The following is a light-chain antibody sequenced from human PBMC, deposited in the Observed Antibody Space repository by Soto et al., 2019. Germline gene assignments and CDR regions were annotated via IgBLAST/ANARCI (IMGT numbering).Light chain of an antibody. CDR3: QQSHSIPWT. J-gene: IGKJ1*01. CDR1: QSISSN. V-gene: IGKV1-39*01. CDR2: AAS. Sequence: DIQMAQSPSSLSASVGDRVTITCRASQSISSNLNWYQQKPGKAPKLLIYAASNLQSGVPSTFSGSGSATDFTLTISSLQPEDFATYYCQQSHSIPWTFGQGTKVDIK.